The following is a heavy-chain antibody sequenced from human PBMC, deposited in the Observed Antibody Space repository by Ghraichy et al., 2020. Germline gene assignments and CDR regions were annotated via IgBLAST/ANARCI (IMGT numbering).Heavy chain of an antibody. J-gene: IGHJ4*02. CDR3: ARDRYDSSGYFEGFDY. CDR1: WDSVSSNSAA. Sequence: ISWDSVSSNSAAWNWIRQSPSRGLEWLGRTYYRSKWYADYAPSVKSRITINPDTSKNQFSLQLNSVTPEDTAVYYCARDRYDSSGYFEGFDYWGQGTLVTVSS. V-gene: IGHV6-1*01. CDR2: TYYRSKWYA. D-gene: IGHD3-22*01.